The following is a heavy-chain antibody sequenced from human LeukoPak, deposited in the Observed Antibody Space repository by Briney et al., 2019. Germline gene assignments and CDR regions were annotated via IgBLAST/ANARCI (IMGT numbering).Heavy chain of an antibody. Sequence: GESLKISCKGSGYSFTSYWIGWVRQMPGKGLEWMGIIYPGDSDTRYSPSFQGQVTISADKSISTAYLQWSSLKASDTAMYYCARHEGCSGGSCYLPYFDYWGQGTLVTVSS. CDR1: GYSFTSYW. D-gene: IGHD2-15*01. J-gene: IGHJ4*02. CDR2: IYPGDSDT. CDR3: ARHEGCSGGSCYLPYFDY. V-gene: IGHV5-51*01.